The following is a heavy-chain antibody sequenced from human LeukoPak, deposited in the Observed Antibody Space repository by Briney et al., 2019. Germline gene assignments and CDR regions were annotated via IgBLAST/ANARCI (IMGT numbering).Heavy chain of an antibody. CDR1: GATFSSYA. V-gene: IGHV1-46*01. J-gene: IGHJ4*02. CDR3: ARDEDDSSGYLLDY. D-gene: IGHD3-22*01. Sequence: ASVKFSCKASGATFSSYAISWVRQAPGQGLGWMGIINPSGGSTSYAQKFQGRVTMTRDMSTSTVYMKLSSLRSEDTAVYYCARDEDDSSGYLLDYWGQGTLVTVSS. CDR2: INPSGGST.